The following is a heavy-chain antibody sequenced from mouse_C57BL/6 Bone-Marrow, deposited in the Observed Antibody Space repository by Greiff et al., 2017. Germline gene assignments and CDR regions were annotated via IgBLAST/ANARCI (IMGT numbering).Heavy chain of an antibody. V-gene: IGHV1-42*01. D-gene: IGHD2-4*01. CDR2: INPSTGGT. J-gene: IGHJ2*01. CDR3: ARSRLRPYYFDY. Sequence: EVKLMESGPELVKPGASVKISCKASGYSFTGYYMNWVKQSPEKSLEWIGEINPSTGGTTYNQKFKAKATLTVDKSSSTAYMQLKSLTSEDSAVYDCARSRLRPYYFDYWGQGTTRTVSS. CDR1: GYSFTGYY.